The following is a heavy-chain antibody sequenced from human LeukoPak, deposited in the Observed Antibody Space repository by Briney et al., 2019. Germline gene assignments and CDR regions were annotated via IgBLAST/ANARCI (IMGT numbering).Heavy chain of an antibody. CDR3: ARDPGYSSGWLDY. V-gene: IGHV4-61*02. Sequence: SETLSLTCTVSGGSISSGSYYWSWIRQPAGKGLEWIGRICTSGSTNYNPSLKSRVTISVDTSKNQFSLKLSSVTATDTAVYYCARDPGYSSGWLDYWGQGTLVTVSS. J-gene: IGHJ4*02. D-gene: IGHD6-19*01. CDR2: ICTSGST. CDR1: GGSISSGSYY.